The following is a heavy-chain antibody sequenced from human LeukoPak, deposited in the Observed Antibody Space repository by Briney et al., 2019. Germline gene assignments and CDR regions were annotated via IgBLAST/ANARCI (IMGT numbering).Heavy chain of an antibody. Sequence: GGSLRLSCAASGFTFSSYWMSWVRQAPGKGLEWVANIKQDGSEKYYVDSVKGRFTISRDNAKNSLYLQMNNLRAEDTAVYYCARDAEQWLVGAFDIWGQGTMVTVSS. CDR2: IKQDGSEK. D-gene: IGHD6-19*01. V-gene: IGHV3-7*01. CDR3: ARDAEQWLVGAFDI. J-gene: IGHJ3*02. CDR1: GFTFSSYW.